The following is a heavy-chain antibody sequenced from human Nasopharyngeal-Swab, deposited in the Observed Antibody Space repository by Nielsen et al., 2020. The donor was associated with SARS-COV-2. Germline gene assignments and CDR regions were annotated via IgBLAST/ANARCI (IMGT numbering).Heavy chain of an antibody. CDR1: GYSFRTYG. J-gene: IGHJ1*01. V-gene: IGHV7-4-1*02. Sequence: ASVKVSCKASGYSFRTYGIYWVRQAPGQGLEWMGWINTNTGNPTYAKAFTGRFVFSLATSVSTAYLQISGLTAEDTAVYYCARPFGPLYEYFDHWGQGTLVTVSS. CDR2: INTNTGNP. CDR3: ARPFGPLYEYFDH. D-gene: IGHD3-3*01.